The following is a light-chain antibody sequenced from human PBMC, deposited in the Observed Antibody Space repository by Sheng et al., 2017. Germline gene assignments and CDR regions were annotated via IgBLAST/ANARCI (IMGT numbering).Light chain of an antibody. J-gene: IGLJ1*01. V-gene: IGLV3-25*03. CDR1: QLSKQY. Sequence: SYELTQPPSVSVSPGQTARITCSGDQLSKQYAYWYHQKPGQAPVLVIYKDTERSSGIPERFSGSSSGTTVTLTISGVQAEDEGDYYCQSGDSSGLPYVFGTWDRRSPS. CDR2: KDT. CDR3: QSGDSSGLPYV.